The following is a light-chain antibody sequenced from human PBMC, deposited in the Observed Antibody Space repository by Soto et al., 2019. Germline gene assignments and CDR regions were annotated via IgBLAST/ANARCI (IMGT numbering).Light chain of an antibody. Sequence: DIVMTQSPATLSVSPGERATLSCRATQSVSSNLAWYQQKPGQAPRLLVHAASTRATDVPARFSGSGSGTDFTLTIASLQSEDFAVYYCQQYNTWPLTFGGGTKVDIK. CDR3: QQYNTWPLT. V-gene: IGKV3-15*01. CDR2: AAS. CDR1: QSVSSN. J-gene: IGKJ4*01.